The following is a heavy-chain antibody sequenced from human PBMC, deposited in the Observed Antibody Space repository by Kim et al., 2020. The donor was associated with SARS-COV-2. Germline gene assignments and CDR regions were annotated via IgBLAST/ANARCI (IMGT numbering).Heavy chain of an antibody. V-gene: IGHV1-69*13. CDR1: GGTFSSYA. CDR2: IIPIFGTA. CDR3: ASVNPLLYGSGTPQGDWFDP. D-gene: IGHD3-10*01. J-gene: IGHJ5*02. Sequence: SVKVSCKASGGTFSSYAISWVRQAPGQGLEWMGGIIPIFGTANYAQKFQGRVTITADESTSTAYMELSSLRSEDTAVYYCASVNPLLYGSGTPQGDWFDPWGQGTLVTVSS.